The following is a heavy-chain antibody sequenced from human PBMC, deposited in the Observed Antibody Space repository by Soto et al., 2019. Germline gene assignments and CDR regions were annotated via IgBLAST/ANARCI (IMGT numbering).Heavy chain of an antibody. V-gene: IGHV2-5*02. CDR2: IYWDDDK. CDR1: GFSLSTSGEG. J-gene: IGHJ4*02. Sequence: QITLKESGPTLVKPTQTLTLTCTFSGFSLSTSGEGVGWIRQPPGKALEWLALIYWDDDKRYSPSLKSRLTITKGTSKYQVVLTMTNMDPVDTGTYYCSHRNSEYSADYWGQGTLVTVSS. D-gene: IGHD1-26*01. CDR3: SHRNSEYSADY.